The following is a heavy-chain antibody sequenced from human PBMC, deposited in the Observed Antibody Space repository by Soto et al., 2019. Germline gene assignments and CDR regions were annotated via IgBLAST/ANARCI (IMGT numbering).Heavy chain of an antibody. CDR1: GGSICSYY. V-gene: IGHV4-59*01. CDR2: IYYSGST. J-gene: IGHJ5*02. D-gene: IGHD3-22*01. Sequence: PSETLSLTCTVSGGSICSYYRSWIRQPPGKGLEWIGYIYYSGSTNYNPSLKSRVTISVDTSKNQFSLKLSPVTAADTAVYYCARDYFDSSDYTTNWFDPWGQGTLVTVSS. CDR3: ARDYFDSSDYTTNWFDP.